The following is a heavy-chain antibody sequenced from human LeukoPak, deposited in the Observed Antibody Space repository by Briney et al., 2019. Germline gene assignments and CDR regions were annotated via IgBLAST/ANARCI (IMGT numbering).Heavy chain of an antibody. V-gene: IGHV1-2*02. CDR1: GYTFTGYY. CDR2: INPNSGGT. D-gene: IGHD5-18*01. J-gene: IGHJ4*02. CDR3: ARGTQRVQLWFPVDY. Sequence: ASVKVSCKASGYTFTGYYMHWVRQAPGQGLEWMGWINPNSGGTNYAQKSQGRVTMTRDTSISTAYMELSRLRSDDTAVYYCARGTQRVQLWFPVDYWGQGTLVTVSS.